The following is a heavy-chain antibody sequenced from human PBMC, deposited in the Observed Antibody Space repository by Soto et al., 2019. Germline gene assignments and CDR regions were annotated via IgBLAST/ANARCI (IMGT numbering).Heavy chain of an antibody. CDR1: GFLVNSAY. Sequence: EVQLVESGGGLIPPGGSLRLSCAASGFLVNSAYMTWVRQAPGKGLEWLSMINSDGSTLYAESVKGRFTISRDKSKNRLDFQMNSLRAEDTAMYYCARSGYSFAWGYWGQGTLVIVTS. J-gene: IGHJ4*02. CDR3: ARSGYSFAWGY. CDR2: INSDGST. V-gene: IGHV3-53*01. D-gene: IGHD5-18*01.